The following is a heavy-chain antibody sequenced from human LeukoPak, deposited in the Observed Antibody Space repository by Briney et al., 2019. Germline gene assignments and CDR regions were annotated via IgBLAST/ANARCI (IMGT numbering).Heavy chain of an antibody. CDR1: GYSFTSYW. D-gene: IGHD2-2*01. CDR3: ARSSGVPVCRMDV. J-gene: IGHJ6*02. Sequence: GESLKISCKGSGYSFTSYWIGWVRQMPGKGLEWMGIIYPGDSDTRYSPSFQGQVFISADKSISTAYLQWSSLKASDTAMYYCARSSGVPVCRMDVWGQGTTVTVSS. CDR2: IYPGDSDT. V-gene: IGHV5-51*01.